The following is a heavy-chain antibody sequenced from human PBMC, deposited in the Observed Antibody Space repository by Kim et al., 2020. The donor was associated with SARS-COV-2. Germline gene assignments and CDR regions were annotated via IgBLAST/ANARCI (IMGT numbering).Heavy chain of an antibody. V-gene: IGHV4-59*01. Sequence: SETLSLTCTVSGGSISSYYWSWIRQPPGKGLEWIGYIYYSGSANYNPSLKSRVTISVDTSKNQFSLKLSSVTAADTAVYYCARRPMGYYYDSSGGDAFDIWGQGTMVTVSS. CDR3: ARRPMGYYYDSSGGDAFDI. D-gene: IGHD3-22*01. J-gene: IGHJ3*02. CDR1: GGSISSYY. CDR2: IYYSGSA.